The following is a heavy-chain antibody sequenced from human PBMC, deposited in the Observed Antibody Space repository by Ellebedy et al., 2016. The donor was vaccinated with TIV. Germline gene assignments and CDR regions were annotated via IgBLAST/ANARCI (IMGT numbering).Heavy chain of an antibody. Sequence: GESLKISCAASEFTFSSYAMSWVRQAPGKGLEWVSAISGSGDRTYNADSVKGRFTISRDNSKNTLYLQMDSLRVEDTAVYYCARVPGTGIAARRLYFDYWGQGTLVTVSS. J-gene: IGHJ4*02. V-gene: IGHV3-23*01. CDR1: EFTFSSYA. CDR3: ARVPGTGIAARRLYFDY. CDR2: ISGSGDRT. D-gene: IGHD6-6*01.